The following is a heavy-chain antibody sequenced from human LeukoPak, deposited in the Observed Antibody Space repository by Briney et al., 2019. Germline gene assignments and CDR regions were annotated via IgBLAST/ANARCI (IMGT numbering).Heavy chain of an antibody. Sequence: ASVKVSCKVSGYTLTELSMYWVRQAPGKRLEWMGRFDPEDGETIYAQKFQGRVTMTEDTSTDTAYMELSSLRSEDTALYYCAADSRWWSSFPSLAGWGQGTLVTVSS. CDR1: GYTLTELS. CDR3: AADSRWWSSFPSLAG. J-gene: IGHJ4*02. CDR2: FDPEDGET. D-gene: IGHD2-15*01. V-gene: IGHV1-24*01.